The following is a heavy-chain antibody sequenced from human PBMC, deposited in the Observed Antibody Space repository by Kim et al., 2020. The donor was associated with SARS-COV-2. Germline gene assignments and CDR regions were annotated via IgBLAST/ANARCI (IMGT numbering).Heavy chain of an antibody. V-gene: IGHV3-21*06. CDR3: ARESPSGSGSLDV. J-gene: IGHJ6*04. Sequence: GGSLRLSCEASGFMFSSDKMNWVRQAPGKGLEWVSSITSGSSYVLYADSMKGRIRISRDNSKNLLYLQMNSLRAEDTAVYFCARESPSGSGSLDVWGRGTTVIVSS. CDR2: ITSGSSYV. CDR1: GFMFSSDK. D-gene: IGHD3-10*01.